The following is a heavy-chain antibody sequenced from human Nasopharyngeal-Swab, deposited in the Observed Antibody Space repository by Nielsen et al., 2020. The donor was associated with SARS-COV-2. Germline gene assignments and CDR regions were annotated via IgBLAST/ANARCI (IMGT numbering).Heavy chain of an antibody. CDR3: ARGNLVVVPSPILGLGPFFYYFSLNV. Sequence: GSLRPSSTVSGGSANNNDWWIWVRQSPGKGLEWIGEVSNSGTTIYTPSFKSRVTFSMDKSKSQFSLRLTSVSAADTAVYFCARGNLVVVPSPILGLGPFFYYFSLNVWGKGTTVTVSS. D-gene: IGHD2-2*01. CDR1: GGSANNNDW. J-gene: IGHJ6*03. CDR2: VSNSGTT. V-gene: IGHV4-4*01.